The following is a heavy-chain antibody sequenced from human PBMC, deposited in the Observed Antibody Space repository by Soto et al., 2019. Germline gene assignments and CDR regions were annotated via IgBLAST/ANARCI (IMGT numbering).Heavy chain of an antibody. CDR1: NSSLGAFH. J-gene: IGHJ3*01. V-gene: IGHV4-34*12. CDR3: ARSPLSHDYVRKNWREAGDSFDV. CDR2: LIHGGST. D-gene: IGHD3-10*02. Sequence: PAETLYLTCAIYNSSLGAFHWTWIRQPPGKGLEWIGELIHGGSTNYNPSLKSRVTFSLDTSKSQFSLHVMSVTAADPAVYYCARSPLSHDYVRKNWREAGDSFDVWG.